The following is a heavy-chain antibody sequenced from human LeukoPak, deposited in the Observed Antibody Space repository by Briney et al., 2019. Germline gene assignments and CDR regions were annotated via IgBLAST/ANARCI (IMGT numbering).Heavy chain of an antibody. CDR2: IIPIFGTA. CDR1: GGTFSSYT. CDR3: ARENVARITMVRGVMDY. J-gene: IGHJ4*02. Sequence: SVKVSCKASGGTFSSYTISWVRQAPGQGLEWMGGIIPIFGTANYAQKFQGRVTITADESTSTAYMELSSLRSEDTAVYYCARENVARITMVRGVMDYWGQGTLVTVSS. D-gene: IGHD3-10*01. V-gene: IGHV1-69*13.